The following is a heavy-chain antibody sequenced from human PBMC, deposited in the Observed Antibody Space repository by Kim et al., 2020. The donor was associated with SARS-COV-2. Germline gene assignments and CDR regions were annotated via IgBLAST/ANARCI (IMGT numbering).Heavy chain of an antibody. CDR2: IYYSGNT. J-gene: IGHJ5*02. CDR3: ATLGGVVLVPAAMLTWDGWFDP. V-gene: IGHV4-39*07. D-gene: IGHD2-2*01. Sequence: SETLSLTCTVSGGSISSSSYYWGWIRQPPGKGLEWIGTIYYSGNTYYNPSLKSRVTMSVDTSKNQFSLRLSSVTAADTAIYYCATLGGVVLVPAAMLTWDGWFDPWGQGTLVTVSS. CDR1: GGSISSSSYY.